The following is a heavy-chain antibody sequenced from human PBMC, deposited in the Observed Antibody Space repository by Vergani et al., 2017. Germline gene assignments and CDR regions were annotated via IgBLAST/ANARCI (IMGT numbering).Heavy chain of an antibody. V-gene: IGHV3-74*01. D-gene: IGHD4-17*01. CDR2: IKSDGSST. J-gene: IGHJ4*01. Sequence: EVQLVESGGGLVQPGGSLRLSCAASGFTFSSYWMHWVRQAPGKGLVWVSRIKSDGSSTSYADSVKGRFTISRDNAKNTLYLQMNSLRAEDTAVYYCARDRDYGDYFWFFDYWGHGTLVTVSS. CDR3: ARDRDYGDYFWFFDY. CDR1: GFTFSSYW.